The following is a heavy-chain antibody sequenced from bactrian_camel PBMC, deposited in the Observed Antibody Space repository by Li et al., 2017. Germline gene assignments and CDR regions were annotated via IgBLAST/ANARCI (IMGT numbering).Heavy chain of an antibody. Sequence: VQLVESGGQWVQAGGSLRLSCVVSGYRYSTYCMGWFRQVPGNEREPLASIDSDDRTSVADSVKGRFTISQDTAENALNLQMVSLKTEDTAEYYCAADAPFCLVNSEYVGGDKYKYRGQGTQVTVS. V-gene: IGHV3S67*01. D-gene: IGHD4*01. CDR1: GYRYSTYC. CDR2: IDSDDRT. J-gene: IGHJ4*01. CDR3: AADAPFCLVNSEYVGGDKYKY.